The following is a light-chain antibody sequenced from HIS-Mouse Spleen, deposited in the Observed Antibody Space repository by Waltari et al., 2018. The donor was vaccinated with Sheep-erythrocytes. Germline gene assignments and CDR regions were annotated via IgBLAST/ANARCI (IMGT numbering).Light chain of an antibody. CDR3: CSYAGSYNHV. J-gene: IGLJ1*01. CDR1: SSDVGGYNY. CDR2: DVS. V-gene: IGLV2-11*01. Sequence: QSALTQPRSVSGSPGQSVTISCTGTSSDVGGYNYVSWYQQYPGKAPKLMIYDVSKRPSGFLDRFSGSKSGNTASLTISGLQAEDEADYYCCSYAGSYNHVFATGTKVTVL.